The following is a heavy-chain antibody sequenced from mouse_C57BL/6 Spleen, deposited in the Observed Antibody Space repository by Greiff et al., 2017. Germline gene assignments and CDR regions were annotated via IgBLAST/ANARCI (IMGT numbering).Heavy chain of an antibody. J-gene: IGHJ2*01. V-gene: IGHV1-42*01. CDR2: INPSTGGT. Sequence: VQLQQSGPALVKPGASVKISCKASGYSFTGYYMNWVKQSPEKSLEWIGEINPSTGGTTYNQKFKAKATFTVDKSSSTHYMQLKSLTSEVSAVYYCARGDYSNYYCDYWGQGTTLTVSS. D-gene: IGHD2-5*01. CDR1: GYSFTGYY. CDR3: ARGDYSNYYCDY.